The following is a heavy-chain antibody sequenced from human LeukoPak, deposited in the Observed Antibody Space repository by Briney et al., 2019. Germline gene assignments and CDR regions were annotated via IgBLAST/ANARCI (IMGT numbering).Heavy chain of an antibody. CDR3: ARSESGIAVAYYYFDY. CDR1: GYTFTSYY. J-gene: IGHJ4*02. Sequence: ASVKVSCRASGYTFTSYYMHWVRQAPGQGLEWMGIINPSGGSTSYAQKFQGRVTMTRDTSTSTVHMELSSLRSEDTAVYYCARSESGIAVAYYYFDYWGQGTLVTVSS. D-gene: IGHD6-19*01. CDR2: INPSGGST. V-gene: IGHV1-46*01.